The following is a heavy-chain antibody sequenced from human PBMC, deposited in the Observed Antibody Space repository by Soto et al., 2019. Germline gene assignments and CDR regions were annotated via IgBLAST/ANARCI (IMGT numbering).Heavy chain of an antibody. CDR2: INHSGST. CDR3: ARGEAAADSGYYYYMDV. CDR1: GGSFSDYY. J-gene: IGHJ6*03. Sequence: SETLSLTCAVYGGSFSDYYWSWIRQPPGKGLEWIGEINHSGSTNYNPSLKSRVTISVDTSKNQFSLKLSSVTAADTAVYYCARGEAAADSGYYYYMDVWGKGTTVTVSS. V-gene: IGHV4-34*01. D-gene: IGHD6-13*01.